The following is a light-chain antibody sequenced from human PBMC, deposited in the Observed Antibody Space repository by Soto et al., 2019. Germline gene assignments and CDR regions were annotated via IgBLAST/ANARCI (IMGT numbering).Light chain of an antibody. Sequence: DIQMTQSPSTLSASVGDRVTITCRASHSISSWLAWYQQKPGKAPKLLIYKASSLESGVPSRFSGSGSGTEFTLTISHLQPDDFATYYCQQYNSYPWTFGQGTKVEIK. J-gene: IGKJ1*01. CDR2: KAS. CDR1: HSISSW. V-gene: IGKV1-5*03. CDR3: QQYNSYPWT.